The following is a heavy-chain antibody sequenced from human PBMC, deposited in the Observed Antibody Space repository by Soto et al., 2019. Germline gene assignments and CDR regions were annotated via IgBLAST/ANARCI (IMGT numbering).Heavy chain of an antibody. CDR1: GFTFSNNA. Sequence: GGSLRLSCAASGFTFSNNAMTWVRQAPGKGLEWVSAISGSDDSTYYADSVKGRFTISRDNSRNTLYLQMNSLRADDTAVYYCARERWDYGDPKWYFDLWGRGTLVTVSS. CDR3: ARERWDYGDPKWYFDL. J-gene: IGHJ2*01. CDR2: ISGSDDST. D-gene: IGHD4-17*01. V-gene: IGHV3-23*01.